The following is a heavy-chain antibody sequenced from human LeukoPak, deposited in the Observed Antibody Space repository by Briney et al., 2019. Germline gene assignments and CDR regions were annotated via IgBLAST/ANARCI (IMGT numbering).Heavy chain of an antibody. CDR3: AKGCPGDYCSSI. CDR2: ISDSGGST. D-gene: IGHD2-2*01. V-gene: IGHV3-23*01. CDR1: GFTFSTYA. J-gene: IGHJ4*02. Sequence: PGGSLRLSCAASGFTFSTYAMSWVRQAPGKGLEWVSAISDSGGSTYYAGSVKGRFTISRDNSKNTLYLQMDSLRAEDTAVYYCAKGCPGDYCSSIWGQGTLVTVSS.